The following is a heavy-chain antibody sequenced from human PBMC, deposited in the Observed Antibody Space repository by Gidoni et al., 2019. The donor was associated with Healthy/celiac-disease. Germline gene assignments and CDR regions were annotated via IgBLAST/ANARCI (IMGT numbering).Heavy chain of an antibody. CDR1: GGSFSGYY. CDR2: INHSGST. Sequence: QVQLQQWGAGLLKPSETLSLTCAVYGGSFSGYYWSWIRQPPGKGLEWIGEINHSGSTNYNPSLKSRVTISVDTSKNQFSLKLSSVTAADTAVYYCEVGWDPSLGYCSGGSCYSDDAFDIWGQGTMVTVSS. D-gene: IGHD2-15*01. J-gene: IGHJ3*02. CDR3: EVGWDPSLGYCSGGSCYSDDAFDI. V-gene: IGHV4-34*01.